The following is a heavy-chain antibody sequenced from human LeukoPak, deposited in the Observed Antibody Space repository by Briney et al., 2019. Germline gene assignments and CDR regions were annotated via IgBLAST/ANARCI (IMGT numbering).Heavy chain of an antibody. CDR3: AREDSSSWYVVGWFDP. CDR2: TYYRSKRYN. Sequence: SQTLSLTCAISGDSVSSNSAAWNWIRQSPSRVLEWLGRTYYRSKRYNDYAVSVKSRITINPDTSKNQFSLQLNSVTPEDTAVYYCAREDSSSWYVVGWFDPWGQGTLVTVSS. J-gene: IGHJ5*02. CDR1: GDSVSSNSAA. V-gene: IGHV6-1*01. D-gene: IGHD6-13*01.